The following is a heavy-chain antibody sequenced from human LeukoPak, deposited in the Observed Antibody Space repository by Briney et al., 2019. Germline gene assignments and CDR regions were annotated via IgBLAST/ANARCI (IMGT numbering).Heavy chain of an antibody. D-gene: IGHD2-15*01. CDR1: GGSFSGYY. Sequence: SETLSLTCAVYGGSFSGYYWSWIRQPPGKGLEWIGEINHSGSTNYNPSLKSRVTISVDTSKNQFSLKLSPVTAADTAVYYCARGVTLVVAVYYYYMDVWGKGPTVTVSS. CDR2: INHSGST. V-gene: IGHV4-34*01. CDR3: ARGVTLVVAVYYYYMDV. J-gene: IGHJ6*03.